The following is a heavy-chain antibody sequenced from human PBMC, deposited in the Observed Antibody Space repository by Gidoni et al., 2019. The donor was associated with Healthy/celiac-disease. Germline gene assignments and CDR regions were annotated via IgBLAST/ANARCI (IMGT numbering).Heavy chain of an antibody. V-gene: IGHV3-33*01. CDR2: IWYDGSNK. J-gene: IGHJ6*02. CDR3: ARGAAAGTDYYYYGMDV. D-gene: IGHD6-13*01. Sequence: QVQLVESGGGVVQPGRSLRLSCSASGFTFSRYGMHWVRHAPGKGLEWVAVIWYDGSNKYYADSVKGRFTISRDNSKNTLYLQMNSLRAEDTAVYYCARGAAAGTDYYYYGMDVWGQGTTVTVSS. CDR1: GFTFSRYG.